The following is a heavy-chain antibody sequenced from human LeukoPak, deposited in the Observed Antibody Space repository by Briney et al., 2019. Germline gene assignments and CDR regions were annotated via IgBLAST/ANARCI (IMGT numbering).Heavy chain of an antibody. CDR2: IYYSGST. J-gene: IGHJ3*02. Sequence: KPSETLSLTGTVSGGSISSSSYSWSWFRQPPGKGLEWMGYIYYSGSTNYNPSLKSRVTISVDTSKNQFSLKLSSVTAADTAVYYCARVTDPATYDSSGYPDAFDIWGQGTMVTVSS. V-gene: IGHV4-61*01. CDR1: GGSISSSSYS. CDR3: ARVTDPATYDSSGYPDAFDI. D-gene: IGHD3-22*01.